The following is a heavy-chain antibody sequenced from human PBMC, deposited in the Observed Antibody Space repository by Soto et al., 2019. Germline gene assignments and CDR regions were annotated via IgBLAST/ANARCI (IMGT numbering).Heavy chain of an antibody. CDR2: IFLSGST. J-gene: IGHJ6*02. D-gene: IGHD6-13*01. Sequence: SETLSLTCAVSGGSIRSNNWWSWFRQPPGKGLEWIGEIFLSGSTYYNPSLKTRVTISVDKSKNQFSLQLSSVTAADTAVYYCARTSSSWSPNYYYCGMDVWGQGTTVTVSS. V-gene: IGHV4-4*02. CDR1: GGSIRSNNW. CDR3: ARTSSSWSPNYYYCGMDV.